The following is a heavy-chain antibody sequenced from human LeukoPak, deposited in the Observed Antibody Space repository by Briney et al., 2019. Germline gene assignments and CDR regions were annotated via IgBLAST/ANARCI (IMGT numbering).Heavy chain of an antibody. CDR3: ARDRGWQQFDY. Sequence: ETLSLTCAVYGGSFSGYYWSWIRQPPGKGLERVANIKKDGSETYYVDSVKGRFTISRDNAKNSMYLEMNSLTVEDTAVYYCARDRGWQQFDYWGQGTLVTASS. CDR1: GGSFSGYY. V-gene: IGHV3-7*01. J-gene: IGHJ4*02. CDR2: IKKDGSET. D-gene: IGHD5-24*01.